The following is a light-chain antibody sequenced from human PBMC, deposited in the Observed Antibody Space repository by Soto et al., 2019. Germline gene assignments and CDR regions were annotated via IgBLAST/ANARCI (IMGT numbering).Light chain of an antibody. Sequence: EIVLTQSPVTLSLSPGDRATLSCRASQTVSTYLAWYQQKPGQAPRLLSYDASNRATGIPARFSGSGSGTDFPRTISSLEPEDFAVYYCQQRNNWPTDIPFGQGTRLDI. CDR3: QQRNNWPTDIP. J-gene: IGKJ5*01. V-gene: IGKV3-11*01. CDR2: DAS. CDR1: QTVSTY.